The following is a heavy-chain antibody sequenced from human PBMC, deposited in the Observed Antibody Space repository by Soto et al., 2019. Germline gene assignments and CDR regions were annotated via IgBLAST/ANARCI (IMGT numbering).Heavy chain of an antibody. CDR3: ARSIVVVTSFDY. CDR1: GGTFSSYT. J-gene: IGHJ4*02. D-gene: IGHD3-22*01. V-gene: IGHV1-3*01. CDR2: INAGNGNT. Sequence: ASVKVSCKASGGTFSSYTISWVRQAPGQRLEWMGWINAGNGNTKYSLKFQGRVTITRDTSASTAYMELSSLRSEDTAVYYCARSIVVVTSFDYWGQGTLVTVSS.